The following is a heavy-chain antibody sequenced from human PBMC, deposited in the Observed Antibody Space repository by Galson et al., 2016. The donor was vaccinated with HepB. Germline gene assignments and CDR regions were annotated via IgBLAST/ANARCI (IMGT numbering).Heavy chain of an antibody. CDR1: GFTFSKYG. Sequence: SLRLSCAASGFTFSKYGMHWVRQAPGKGLEWVAAISYDGNEKHYADSVKGRFTIPRDNATNTLYLQMSSLRPEDTAVYSCAPTHCSGSSCYHFFDFWGRGTRVTVSS. CDR2: ISYDGNEK. CDR3: APTHCSGSSCYHFFDF. V-gene: IGHV3-30*03. D-gene: IGHD2-2*01. J-gene: IGHJ4*02.